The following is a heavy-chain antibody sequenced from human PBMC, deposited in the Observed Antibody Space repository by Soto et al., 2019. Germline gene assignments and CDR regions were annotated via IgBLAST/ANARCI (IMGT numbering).Heavy chain of an antibody. J-gene: IGHJ3*02. CDR2: ITYDGSNK. V-gene: IGHV3-30-3*01. CDR3: AREDRGGGDAWGAFDI. Sequence: QVQLVESGGGVVQPGRSLRLSCAASGFTFSNYAMHWVRQAPGKGREWVAGITYDGSNKYYADSVKGRFTISRDNSKNTLHLQMNSLRAEDTAEYYCAREDRGGGDAWGAFDIWGQGTMVTVSS. CDR1: GFTFSNYA. D-gene: IGHD4-17*01.